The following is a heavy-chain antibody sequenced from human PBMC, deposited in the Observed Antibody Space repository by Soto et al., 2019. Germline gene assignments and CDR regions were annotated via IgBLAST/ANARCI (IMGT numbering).Heavy chain of an antibody. V-gene: IGHV1-8*01. D-gene: IGHD6-19*01. CDR1: GYPFTTYD. CDR2: INLNSGHT. CDR3: ARGRGWRDY. Sequence: QVQLVQSGAEVKKPGASVKVSCKASGYPFTTYDISWVRQAAGQGLEWMGWINLNSGHTDYAQRFQGRVTMTWNTSLSTAYMELTSLSSEDTAVYYCARGRGWRDYWGQGTLVTVSS. J-gene: IGHJ4*02.